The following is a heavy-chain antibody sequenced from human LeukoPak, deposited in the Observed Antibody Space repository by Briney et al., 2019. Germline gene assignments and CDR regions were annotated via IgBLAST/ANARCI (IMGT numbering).Heavy chain of an antibody. Sequence: GGSLRLSCAASGFTFSGSAMHWVRQASGKGLEWVGRIRSKANSYATAYAASVKGRFTISRDDSKNTAYLQLNSLKTEDTAVYYCTRQPQCNDYVWGSYSCRYFDYWGQGTLVTVSS. CDR1: GFTFSGSA. J-gene: IGHJ4*02. V-gene: IGHV3-73*01. CDR3: TRQPQCNDYVWGSYSCRYFDY. CDR2: IRSKANSYAT. D-gene: IGHD3-16*02.